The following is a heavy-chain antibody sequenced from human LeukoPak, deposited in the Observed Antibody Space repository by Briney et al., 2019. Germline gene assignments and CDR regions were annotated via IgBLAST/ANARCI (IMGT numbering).Heavy chain of an antibody. J-gene: IGHJ6*02. Sequence: ASVKDSCKASGYTFTGYYMHWVRQAPGQGLEWMGWINPNSGGTNYAQKFQGWVTMTRDTSISTAYMELSSLRSEDTAVYYCARGRSGWSPMDVWGRGTTVTVSS. CDR3: ARGRSGWSPMDV. D-gene: IGHD6-19*01. CDR2: INPNSGGT. CDR1: GYTFTGYY. V-gene: IGHV1-2*04.